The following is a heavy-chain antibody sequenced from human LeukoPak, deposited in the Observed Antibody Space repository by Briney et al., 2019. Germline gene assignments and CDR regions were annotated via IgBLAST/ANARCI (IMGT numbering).Heavy chain of an antibody. CDR1: GFTFSVYN. J-gene: IGHJ5*02. CDR2: ITSSSSYV. V-gene: IGHV3-21*04. Sequence: GGSLRLSCAGSGFTFSVYNMYWVRQTPGKGLEWVASITSSSSYVFYADSVKGRFTISRDNSKNTLYLQMNSLRAEDTAVYYCAKVYDNQLLFNWFDPWGQGTLVTVSS. D-gene: IGHD2-2*01. CDR3: AKVYDNQLLFNWFDP.